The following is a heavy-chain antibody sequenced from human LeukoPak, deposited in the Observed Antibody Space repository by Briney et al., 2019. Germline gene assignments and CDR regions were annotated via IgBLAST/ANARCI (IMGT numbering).Heavy chain of an antibody. D-gene: IGHD6-13*01. CDR3: AKDSSRWGFDY. J-gene: IGHJ4*02. Sequence: GGSLRLSCAASGFTFSSYGMHWVRQAPGKGLEWVTFISYDGSNKYYADSVKGRFTISRDNSKNTLYLQMNSLRAEDTAVYYCAKDSSRWGFDYWGQGTLVTVSS. V-gene: IGHV3-30*02. CDR1: GFTFSSYG. CDR2: ISYDGSNK.